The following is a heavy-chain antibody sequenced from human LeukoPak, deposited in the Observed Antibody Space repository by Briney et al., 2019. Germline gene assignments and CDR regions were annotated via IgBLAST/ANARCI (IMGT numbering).Heavy chain of an antibody. Sequence: PGGSLRLSCAASGFTFSKHWMHWARQAPGKGLVWVSRINSGDSNTFYADSVKGRFTISRDNAKNTVYLHMNSLRAEDTALYYCARDRQYAFDIWGQGTMVTVSS. J-gene: IGHJ3*02. CDR2: INSGDSNT. CDR1: GFTFSKHW. V-gene: IGHV3-74*01. CDR3: ARDRQYAFDI.